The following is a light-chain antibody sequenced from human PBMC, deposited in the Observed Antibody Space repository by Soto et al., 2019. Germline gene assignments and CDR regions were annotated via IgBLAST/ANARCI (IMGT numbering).Light chain of an antibody. V-gene: IGKV3-20*01. CDR1: QSVSSNY. CDR2: GAS. Sequence: EIVLTQSPGTLSLSPGERATLSCRASQSVSSNYLAWYQQKLGQTPRLLIYGASSRAIGIPDRFSGSGSGTDFTLTISRLEPEDFAVYYCQQYDILPWTFGQGTKVEIK. J-gene: IGKJ1*01. CDR3: QQYDILPWT.